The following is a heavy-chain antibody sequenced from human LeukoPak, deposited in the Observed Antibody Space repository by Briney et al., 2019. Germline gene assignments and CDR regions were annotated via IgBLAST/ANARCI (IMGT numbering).Heavy chain of an antibody. CDR3: AKDRAVAATVYYFDY. Sequence: GGSLRLSCAASGFTFSSYAMSWVRQAPGKGLEWVSAISGRGGSTYYADSVKGRFTISRDNSKNTLYLQMNSLRAEDTAVYYCAKDRAVAATVYYFDYWGQGTLVTVSS. CDR2: ISGRGGST. D-gene: IGHD2-15*01. J-gene: IGHJ4*02. V-gene: IGHV3-23*01. CDR1: GFTFSSYA.